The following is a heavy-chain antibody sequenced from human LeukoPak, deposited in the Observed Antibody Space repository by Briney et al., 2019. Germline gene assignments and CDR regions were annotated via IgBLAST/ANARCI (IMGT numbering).Heavy chain of an antibody. CDR3: IRADGGY. CDR1: GFTFSSYG. CDR2: INSDGSPT. J-gene: IGHJ4*02. V-gene: IGHV3-74*01. D-gene: IGHD3-16*01. Sequence: GGSLRLSCAASGFTFSSYGMHWPRQGPGKGRVWVTLINSDGSPTHYTDSVHGRFTISRNNAKNTLYLQMNSLRAEDTAVNCCIRADGGYWGEGAQVTVCS.